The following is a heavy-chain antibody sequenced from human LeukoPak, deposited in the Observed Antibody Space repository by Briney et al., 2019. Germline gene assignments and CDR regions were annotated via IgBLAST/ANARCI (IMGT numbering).Heavy chain of an antibody. CDR2: IKQDGSEK. CDR3: ARDERFLDWLGFDY. CDR1: GFTFSSYW. Sequence: GGSLRLSCAASGFTFSSYWMSWVRQAPGKGLEWVANIKQDGSEKYYVDSVKGRFTISRDNAKNSLYLQMNSLRAEDTAVYYCARDERFLDWLGFDYWGKGTLVTVSS. D-gene: IGHD3/OR15-3a*01. V-gene: IGHV3-7*01. J-gene: IGHJ4*02.